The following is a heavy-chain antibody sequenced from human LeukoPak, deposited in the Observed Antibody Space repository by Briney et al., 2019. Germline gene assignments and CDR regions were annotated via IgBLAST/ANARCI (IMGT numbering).Heavy chain of an antibody. CDR2: IRNKANSYST. V-gene: IGHV3-72*01. J-gene: IGHJ4*02. CDR1: GFTFSAHY. Sequence: GGSLRLSCAASGFTFSAHYMDWVRQAPGKGPEWVGRIRNKANSYSTEYAASVKGRFTISRDDSKNSMYLQINSLKTEDTAVYHCARANVYYGDGYYPVVGYYFDHWDQGTLVTVSS. CDR3: ARANVYYGDGYYPVVGYYFDH. D-gene: IGHD2-15*01.